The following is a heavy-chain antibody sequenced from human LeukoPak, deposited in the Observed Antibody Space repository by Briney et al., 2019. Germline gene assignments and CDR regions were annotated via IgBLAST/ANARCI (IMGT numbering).Heavy chain of an antibody. D-gene: IGHD4-17*01. CDR1: GFTFSSYG. J-gene: IGHJ6*03. CDR2: ISSSSSYI. CDR3: ARQTTGGPSYYYYYMDV. Sequence: PGGSLRLSCAASGFTFSSYGMSWVRQAPGKGLEWVSSISSSSSYIYYADSVKGRFTISRDNAKNSLYLQMNSLRAEDAAAYYCARQTTGGPSYYYYYMDVWGKGTTVTVSS. V-gene: IGHV3-21*01.